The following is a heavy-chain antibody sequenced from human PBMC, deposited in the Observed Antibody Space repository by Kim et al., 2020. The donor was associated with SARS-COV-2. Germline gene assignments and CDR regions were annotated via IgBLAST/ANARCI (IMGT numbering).Heavy chain of an antibody. CDR3: ARLARFYGDHTTVL. J-gene: IGHJ4*02. CDR2: INHSGST. CDR1: GGSFSGYY. Sequence: SETLSLTCAVYGGSFSGYYWSWIRQPPGKGLEWIGEINHSGSTNYNPSLKSRVTISVDTSKNQFSLKLSSVTAADTAVYYCARLARFYGDHTTVLWGQGTLVTVSS. V-gene: IGHV4-34*01. D-gene: IGHD4-17*01.